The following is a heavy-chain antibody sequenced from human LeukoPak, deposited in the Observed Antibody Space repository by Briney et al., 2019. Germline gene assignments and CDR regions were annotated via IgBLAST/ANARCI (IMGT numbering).Heavy chain of an antibody. V-gene: IGHV3-64*01. CDR2: ISSNGGST. Sequence: PGGSLRLSCAASGFTFSSYAMLWVRQAPGKGLEYVSAISSNGGSTYYANSVKGRFTISRDNSKNTLYLQMGSLRAEDMAVYYCARDGLQQHTYYYYYMDVWGKGTTVTVSS. CDR1: GFTFSSYA. J-gene: IGHJ6*03. D-gene: IGHD5-24*01. CDR3: ARDGLQQHTYYYYYMDV.